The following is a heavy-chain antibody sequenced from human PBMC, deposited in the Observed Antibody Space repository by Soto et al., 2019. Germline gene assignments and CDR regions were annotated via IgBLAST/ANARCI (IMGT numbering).Heavy chain of an antibody. CDR3: ARELKEPGSYYYYGLDV. CDR2: IIPIIGTT. D-gene: IGHD3-10*01. V-gene: IGHV1-69*01. J-gene: IGHJ6*02. Sequence: QVQLEQSGAEVKKPGSSVKVSCKASGGSFSSFGITWVRQAPGQGLEWMGGIIPIIGTTKYAQRFQGRVPITADESTTTAYVELSSLRSEDTAVYYCARELKEPGSYYYYGLDVWGQGTTVTVSS. CDR1: GGSFSSFG.